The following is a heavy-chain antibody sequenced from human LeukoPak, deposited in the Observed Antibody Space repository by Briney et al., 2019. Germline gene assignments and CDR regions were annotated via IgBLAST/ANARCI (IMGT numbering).Heavy chain of an antibody. Sequence: AAVKVSCKASGYTFTSYYMHWVRQAPVQGLEWMGIINPSGGSTSYAQKFQGRVTMTRDMSTSTVYMELSSLRSEDTAVYYCAREVGDYDGLAFDYWGQGTLVTVSS. CDR2: INPSGGST. V-gene: IGHV1-46*01. CDR1: GYTFTSYY. J-gene: IGHJ4*02. CDR3: AREVGDYDGLAFDY. D-gene: IGHD4-17*01.